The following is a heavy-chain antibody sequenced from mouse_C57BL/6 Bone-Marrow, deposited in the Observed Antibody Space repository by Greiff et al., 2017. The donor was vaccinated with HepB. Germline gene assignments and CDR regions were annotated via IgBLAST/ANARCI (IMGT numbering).Heavy chain of an antibody. Sequence: QVQLQQPGAELVMPGASVKLSCKASGYTFTSYWMHWVKQRPGQGLEWIGEIDPSDSYTNYNQKFKGKSTLTVDKSSSTAYMQLSSLTSEDSAVYYCARENCYGSSLYYYAMDYWGQGTSVTVSS. J-gene: IGHJ4*01. CDR3: ARENCYGSSLYYYAMDY. CDR2: IDPSDSYT. V-gene: IGHV1-69*01. CDR1: GYTFTSYW. D-gene: IGHD1-1*01.